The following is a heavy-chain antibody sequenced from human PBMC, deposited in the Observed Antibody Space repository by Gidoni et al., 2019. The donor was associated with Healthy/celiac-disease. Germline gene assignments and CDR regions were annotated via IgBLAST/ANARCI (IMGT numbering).Heavy chain of an antibody. CDR3: ARAPGWDYGDYNWVDP. CDR2: ISYDGRNK. D-gene: IGHD4-17*01. Sequence: QVQLVESGGGVVQPGRSLRLSCAASGFTFSSYAMHWVRTAPGKGMEWVAVISYDGRNKYYAYSVKGRFTISRDNSKNTLYLQMNSLRAEDTAVYYCARAPGWDYGDYNWVDPWGQGTLVTVSS. CDR1: GFTFSSYA. J-gene: IGHJ5*02. V-gene: IGHV3-30*04.